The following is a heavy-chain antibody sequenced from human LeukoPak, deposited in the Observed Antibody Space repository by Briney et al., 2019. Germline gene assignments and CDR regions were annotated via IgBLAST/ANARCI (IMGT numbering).Heavy chain of an antibody. V-gene: IGHV3-30*01. Sequence: GGSLRLSCAASGFTFSSYAMHWVRQAPGKGLEWVAVISYDGSNKYYADSVKGRFTISRDNSKNTLYLQMNSLRAEDTAVYYCAGDRVMRGMDYYYYMDVWGKGTTVTVSS. J-gene: IGHJ6*03. CDR2: ISYDGSNK. D-gene: IGHD2-8*01. CDR3: AGDRVMRGMDYYYYMDV. CDR1: GFTFSSYA.